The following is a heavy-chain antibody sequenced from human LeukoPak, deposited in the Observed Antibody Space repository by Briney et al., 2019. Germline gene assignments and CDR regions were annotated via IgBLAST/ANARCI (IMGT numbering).Heavy chain of an antibody. CDR2: INAGNGNT. J-gene: IGHJ4*02. V-gene: IGHV1-3*01. CDR3: AREGGLMVRGAYDY. D-gene: IGHD3-10*01. Sequence: GASVKVSCKASGYTFTSYAMHWVRQAPGQRLEWMGWINAGNGNTKYSQKSQGRVTITRDTSASTAYMELSSLRSEDTAVYYCAREGGLMVRGAYDYWGQGTLVTVSS. CDR1: GYTFTSYA.